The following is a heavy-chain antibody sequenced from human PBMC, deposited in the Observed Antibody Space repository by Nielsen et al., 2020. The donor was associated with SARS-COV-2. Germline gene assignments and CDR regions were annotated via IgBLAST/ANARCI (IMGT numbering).Heavy chain of an antibody. CDR1: GFTFSSYA. CDR3: ARDFGYCSGSKCYAAFDV. CDR2: ISYDGSNK. V-gene: IGHV3-30-3*01. J-gene: IGHJ3*01. D-gene: IGHD2-2*01. Sequence: GGSLRLSCAASGFTFSSYAMHWVRQAPGKGLEWVAVISYDGSNKYYADSVKGRFTISRDNAKNSLYLQMNSLRDEDTALYYCARDFGYCSGSKCYAAFDVWGQGTVVTVSS.